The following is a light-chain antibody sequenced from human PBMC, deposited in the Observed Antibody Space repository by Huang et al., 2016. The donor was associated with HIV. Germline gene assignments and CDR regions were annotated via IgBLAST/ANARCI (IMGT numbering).Light chain of an antibody. Sequence: EIVLTQSPVTLSLSPGERATLSCRASQSVSSSYLAWYQQNPAQAPRLLIYGASSRATGIPDRFGGSGSGTDFTLTISRLEPEDFAVYYCQQYGSWTFGQGTKVEIK. CDR3: QQYGSWT. CDR2: GAS. CDR1: QSVSSSY. J-gene: IGKJ1*01. V-gene: IGKV3-20*01.